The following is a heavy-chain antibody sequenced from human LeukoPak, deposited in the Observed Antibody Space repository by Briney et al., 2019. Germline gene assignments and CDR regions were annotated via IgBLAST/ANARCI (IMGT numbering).Heavy chain of an antibody. CDR2: IYYSGST. Sequence: SETLSLTCTVSGGSISSSSYYWDWIPQPPGKGLEWIASIYYSGSTYYNPSLKSRVTISVDTSKNQFSLKLSSVTAADTAMYYCARSYSSSDHYYYYGMDVWGQGTTVTVSS. J-gene: IGHJ6*02. V-gene: IGHV4-39*01. CDR3: ARSYSSSDHYYYYGMDV. CDR1: GGSISSSSYY. D-gene: IGHD6-13*01.